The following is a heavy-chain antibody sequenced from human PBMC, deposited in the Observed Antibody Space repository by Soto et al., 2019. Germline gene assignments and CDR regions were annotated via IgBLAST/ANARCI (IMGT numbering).Heavy chain of an antibody. V-gene: IGHV3-23*01. CDR1: GFTFTTYA. CDR2: ISGSGGST. Sequence: EVQLLESGGGLVQPGGSLRLSCAASGFTFTTYAMNWVRQAPGKGLEWVSAISGSGGSTYYEDSVKGRFTISRDNSKNTLYLQMNSLRAEDTAVYYCAKEALGGSTSDYWGQGTLVTVSS. J-gene: IGHJ4*02. CDR3: AKEALGGSTSDY.